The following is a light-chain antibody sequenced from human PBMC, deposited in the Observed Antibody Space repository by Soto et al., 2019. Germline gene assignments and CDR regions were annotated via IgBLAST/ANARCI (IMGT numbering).Light chain of an antibody. CDR3: QQYNTWPPRVT. J-gene: IGKJ4*01. Sequence: EIVMTQSPATLSVSPGERATLSFRASQSVSSNLAGNQQKPGQAPRLLICGASTRATRIPARFSGSGSGTEFTLTISSLQSEDFAVYFCQQYNTWPPRVTFGGGTKVEIK. CDR2: GAS. V-gene: IGKV3-15*01. CDR1: QSVSSN.